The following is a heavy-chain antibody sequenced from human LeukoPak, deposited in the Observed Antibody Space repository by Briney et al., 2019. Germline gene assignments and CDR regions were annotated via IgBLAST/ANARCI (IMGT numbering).Heavy chain of an antibody. CDR3: ARHSSDFYYFDY. CDR1: GGSFSGYY. V-gene: IGHV4-34*01. D-gene: IGHD6-19*01. CDR2: INHSGST. Sequence: SETLSLTCAVYGGSFSGYYWSWIRQPPGKGLEWIGEINHSGSTNYNPSLKSRVTISVDTSKNQFSLKLSSVTAADTAVYYCARHSSDFYYFDYWGQGTLVTVSS. J-gene: IGHJ4*02.